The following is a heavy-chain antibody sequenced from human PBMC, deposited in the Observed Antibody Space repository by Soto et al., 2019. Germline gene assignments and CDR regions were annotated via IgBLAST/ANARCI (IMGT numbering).Heavy chain of an antibody. CDR2: ISSSGNNI. CDR1: GFTFSTYS. CDR3: GRGDNCNHEPSAY. Sequence: GGSLRLSCAASGFTFSTYSMNWVRQAPGKGLEWVSYISSSGNNIFYADSVKGRFTVSRDNSKNSLYLQMNSLRAEDTAVYYCGRGDNCNHEPSAYWGQGTLVTVSS. J-gene: IGHJ1*01. V-gene: IGHV3-48*01. D-gene: IGHD1-1*01.